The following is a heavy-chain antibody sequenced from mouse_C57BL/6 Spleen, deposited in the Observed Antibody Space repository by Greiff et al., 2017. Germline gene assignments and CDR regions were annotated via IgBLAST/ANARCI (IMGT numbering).Heavy chain of an antibody. J-gene: IGHJ2*01. V-gene: IGHV1-7*01. D-gene: IGHD1-1*01. CDR1: GYTFTSYW. CDR3: ARSTTTVVSYFDY. CDR2: INPSSGYT. Sequence: VKLMESGAELAKPGASVKLSCKASGYTFTSYWMHWVKQRPGQGLEWIGYINPSSGYTKYNQKFKDKATLTADKASRTAYMQLSSLTYEDSAVYYCARSTTTVVSYFDYWGQGTTLTVSS.